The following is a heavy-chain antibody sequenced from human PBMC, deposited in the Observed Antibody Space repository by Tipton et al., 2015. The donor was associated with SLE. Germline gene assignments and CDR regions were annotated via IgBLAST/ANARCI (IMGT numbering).Heavy chain of an antibody. CDR3: AKGRLRFLEWPHSMDV. CDR1: GYTFTSYG. J-gene: IGHJ6*02. Sequence: QVQLVQSGAEVKKPGASVKVSCKASGYTFTSYGISWVRQAPGQGLEWMGIINPSGGSTSYAQKFQGRVTMTRDTSTSTVYMELSSLRAEDTAVYYCAKGRLRFLEWPHSMDVWGQGTTVTVSS. V-gene: IGHV1-46*01. D-gene: IGHD3-3*01. CDR2: INPSGGST.